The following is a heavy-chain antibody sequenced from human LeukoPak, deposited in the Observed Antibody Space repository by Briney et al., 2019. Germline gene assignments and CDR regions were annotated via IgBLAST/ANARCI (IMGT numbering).Heavy chain of an antibody. Sequence: QAGGSLRLSCAASGFTVSSNYMSWVRQAPGKGLEWVANIKQDGSEKYYVDSVKGRFTISRDNAKNSLYLQMNSLRAEDTAVYYCAALDNGRDYWGQGTLVTVSS. D-gene: IGHD1-14*01. J-gene: IGHJ4*02. V-gene: IGHV3-7*01. CDR2: IKQDGSEK. CDR3: AALDNGRDY. CDR1: GFTVSSNY.